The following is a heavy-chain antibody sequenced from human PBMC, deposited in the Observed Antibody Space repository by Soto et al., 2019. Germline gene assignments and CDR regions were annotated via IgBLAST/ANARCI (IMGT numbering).Heavy chain of an antibody. J-gene: IGHJ4*02. Sequence: PGGSLRLSCAASGFTFSSYAMSWVRQAPGKGLEWVSAISGSGGSTYYADSVKGRFTISRDNSKNTLYLQMNSLRAEDTAVYYCAKDESLSYMIAVVLDYWGQGTLVTVSS. CDR3: AKDESLSYMIAVVLDY. D-gene: IGHD3-22*01. V-gene: IGHV3-23*01. CDR2: ISGSGGST. CDR1: GFTFSSYA.